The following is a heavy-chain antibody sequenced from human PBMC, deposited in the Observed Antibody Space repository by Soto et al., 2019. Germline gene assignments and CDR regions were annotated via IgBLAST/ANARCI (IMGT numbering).Heavy chain of an antibody. CDR1: GGSFSGYY. CDR2: IYYSGST. V-gene: IGHV4-59*08. CDR3: ARHVPYCSDTSHCAYGMDV. D-gene: IGHD2-2*01. J-gene: IGHJ6*02. Sequence: SETLSLTYAVYGGSFSGYYWNWIRQPPGKGLEWIGYIYYSGSTNYNPSLKSRVTISVDTSKNQFSLKLSSVTAADTAVYYCARHVPYCSDTSHCAYGMDVWGQGTTVT.